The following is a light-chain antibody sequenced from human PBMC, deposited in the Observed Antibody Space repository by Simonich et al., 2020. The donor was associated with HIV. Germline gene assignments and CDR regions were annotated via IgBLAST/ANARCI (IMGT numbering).Light chain of an antibody. CDR2: DAS. Sequence: EIVLTQSPATLSSSPGERATLSCRASESVSRYLAWYQQKPGQAPRLLIYDASNRATGIPARFSGSGSGTDFTLTISSLEPEDFAVYYCQQRFNWPDTFGPGTKVDIK. CDR1: ESVSRY. V-gene: IGKV3-11*01. CDR3: QQRFNWPDT. J-gene: IGKJ3*01.